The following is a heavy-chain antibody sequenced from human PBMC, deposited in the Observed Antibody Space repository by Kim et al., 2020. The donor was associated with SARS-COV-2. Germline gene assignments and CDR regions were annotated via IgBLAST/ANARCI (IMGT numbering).Heavy chain of an antibody. J-gene: IGHJ4*02. CDR2: GDTT. Sequence: GDTTYYDDCVKGRFNISRDNSRNTLYLKMNSLRAEDTAVDYCAKGGWADYWGQGTLVTVSS. D-gene: IGHD1-26*01. CDR3: AKGGWADY. V-gene: IGHV3-23*01.